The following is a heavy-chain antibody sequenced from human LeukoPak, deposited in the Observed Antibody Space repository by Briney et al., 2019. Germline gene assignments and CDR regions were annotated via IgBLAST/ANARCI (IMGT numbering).Heavy chain of an antibody. Sequence: PGGSLRLSCAVSGFTFSSYAMSWVRQAPGKGLEWVSGITGSGGTTDYADSVKGRFTISRDNSKNTLYLQMNSLRAEDTAVYYCARGDGYNYWDYWGQGTLVTVSS. CDR2: ITGSGGTT. CDR3: ARGDGYNYWDY. D-gene: IGHD5-24*01. V-gene: IGHV3-23*01. J-gene: IGHJ4*02. CDR1: GFTFSSYA.